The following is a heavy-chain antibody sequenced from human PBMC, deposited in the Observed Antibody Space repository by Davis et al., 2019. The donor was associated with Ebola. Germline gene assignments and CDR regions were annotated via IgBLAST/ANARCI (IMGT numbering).Heavy chain of an antibody. CDR1: GYTFTNYY. Sequence: AASVKVSCKVSGYTFTNYYMHWVRQAPGQGLEWMGMINPNDGRTIYAQKFQGRVTVTRDTSTTTVYMDLSSLRSEDTAVYYCARRLGVSKDTRHDHWGQGTLVTVSS. V-gene: IGHV1-46*01. J-gene: IGHJ4*02. CDR3: ARRLGVSKDTRHDH. D-gene: IGHD2-15*01. CDR2: INPNDGRT.